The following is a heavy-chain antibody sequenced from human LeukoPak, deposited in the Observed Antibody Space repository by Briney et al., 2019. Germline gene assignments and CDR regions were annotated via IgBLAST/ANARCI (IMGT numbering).Heavy chain of an antibody. CDR1: GFSFSSYG. J-gene: IGHJ4*02. CDR3: ARPMHGNQYYFDY. Sequence: PGRSLRLSCAASGFSFSSYGMHWVRQAPGKGLEWVAIIWYDGSNKYYADFVKGRFTISRDYSKNTLYLQMNSLRAEDTAVYYCARPMHGNQYYFDYWGQGTLVTVSS. CDR2: IWYDGSNK. D-gene: IGHD4-23*01. V-gene: IGHV3-33*01.